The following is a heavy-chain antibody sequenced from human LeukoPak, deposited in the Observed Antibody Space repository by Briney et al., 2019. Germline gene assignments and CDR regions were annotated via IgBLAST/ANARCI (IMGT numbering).Heavy chain of an antibody. CDR3: ARDSATVTLFDAFDI. CDR2: INWNGGGT. J-gene: IGHJ3*02. V-gene: IGHV3-20*04. D-gene: IGHD4-17*01. Sequence: GGSLRLSCIASGFKFDDYGMSWVRQVPGKGLEWVSGINWNGGGTGYADSVKGRFTISRDNAKNSLYLQMNSLRAEDTAVYYCARDSATVTLFDAFDIWGQGTMVTVSS. CDR1: GFKFDDYG.